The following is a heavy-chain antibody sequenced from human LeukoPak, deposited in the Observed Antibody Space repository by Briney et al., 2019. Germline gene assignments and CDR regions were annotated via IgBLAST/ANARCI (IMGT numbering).Heavy chain of an antibody. J-gene: IGHJ4*02. Sequence: GGSLRLSCVASGFTFSNYLMNWVRQAPGKGLEWVSGISHSGSSIYYADSVKGRFTISRDNYKNTLYLQMDRLRVEDTAVYYCAMALDYWGQGTLVTLSS. CDR1: GFTFSNYL. CDR3: AMALDY. V-gene: IGHV3-23*01. CDR2: ISHSGSSI.